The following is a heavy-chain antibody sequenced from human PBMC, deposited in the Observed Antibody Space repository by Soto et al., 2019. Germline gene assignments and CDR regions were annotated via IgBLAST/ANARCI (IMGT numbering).Heavy chain of an antibody. D-gene: IGHD3-10*01. CDR1: GFTFGDYA. J-gene: IGHJ3*02. V-gene: IGHV3-49*03. CDR3: AREVIHHWEAFDI. Sequence: EAQLVESGGGLVQPGRSLRLSCTASGFTFGDYAVSWFRQAPGKGLEWVSFIRSKTYGGAAEYAASLKGRFTISRDDSNSIAYLQMNSLNTEDTAVYFCAREVIHHWEAFDIWGQGTRVTVSS. CDR2: IRSKTYGGAA.